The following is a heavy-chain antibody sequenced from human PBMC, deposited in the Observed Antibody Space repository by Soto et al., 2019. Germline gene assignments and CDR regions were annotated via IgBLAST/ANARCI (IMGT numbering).Heavy chain of an antibody. CDR3: AKGGRQWLVTADFIY. CDR2: VSHDGRDT. V-gene: IGHV3-30*18. J-gene: IGHJ4*02. CDR1: GFTFSDYA. Sequence: VQLVESGGGVVQPGRSLRLSCAASGFTFSDYAMHWVRQAPGKGLEWVAVVSHDGRDTHYADSVKGRFTISRDSSKNTVALEMTSLRAEDTAVYYCAKGGRQWLVTADFIYWGQGALVTVSS. D-gene: IGHD6-19*01.